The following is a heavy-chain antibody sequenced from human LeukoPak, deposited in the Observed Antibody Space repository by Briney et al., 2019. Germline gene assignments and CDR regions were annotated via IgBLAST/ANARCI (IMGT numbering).Heavy chain of an antibody. CDR3: ATPYSSSWYYFDY. D-gene: IGHD6-13*01. V-gene: IGHV3-30*02. CDR2: IRYDGSNK. Sequence: GALRLSCAASGFTFSSDSMNWVRQAPGKGLEWVAFIRYDGSNKYYADSVKGRFTISRDNSKNTLYLQMNSLRAEDTAVYYCATPYSSSWYYFDYWGQGTLVTVSS. J-gene: IGHJ4*02. CDR1: GFTFSSDS.